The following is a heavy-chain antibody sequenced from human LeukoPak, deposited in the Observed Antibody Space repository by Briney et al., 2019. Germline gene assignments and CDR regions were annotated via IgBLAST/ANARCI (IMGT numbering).Heavy chain of an antibody. Sequence: GESLKISCKGSGYTFTSYWIGWVRQMPGKGLEWMGIIFPGDSDTRYSPSFQGQVTISVDKSTSTAYLQWSSLKASDTAMYYCARPGLSNYGSWFDPWGQGTLVTVSS. V-gene: IGHV5-51*01. CDR2: IFPGDSDT. CDR3: ARPGLSNYGSWFDP. D-gene: IGHD4-11*01. CDR1: GYTFTSYW. J-gene: IGHJ5*02.